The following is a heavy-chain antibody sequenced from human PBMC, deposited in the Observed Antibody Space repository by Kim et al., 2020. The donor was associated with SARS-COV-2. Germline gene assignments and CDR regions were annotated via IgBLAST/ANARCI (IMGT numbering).Heavy chain of an antibody. CDR2: ISSSSSYI. Sequence: GGSLRLSCAASGFTFSSYSMNWVRQAPGKGLEWVSSISSSSSYIYYADSVKGRFTISRDNAKNSLYLQMNSLRAEDTAVYYCARLPEKEQLADYWGQGTLVTVSS. J-gene: IGHJ4*02. D-gene: IGHD6-13*01. V-gene: IGHV3-21*03. CDR1: GFTFSSYS. CDR3: ARLPEKEQLADY.